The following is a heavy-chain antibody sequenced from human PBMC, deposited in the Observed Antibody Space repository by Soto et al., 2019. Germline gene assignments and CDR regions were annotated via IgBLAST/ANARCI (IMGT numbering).Heavy chain of an antibody. CDR3: ARGPTSDKVDY. J-gene: IGHJ4*02. Sequence: PSETLSLTCTVSGGSITNNNYYWSWIRQPPGKGLEWIGHMYNSGTTYSNPSLKGRVTISGDTSKNQFSLNLSSVTAADTAVYYCARGPTSDKVDYWGQGTXVTVSS. V-gene: IGHV4-30-4*01. CDR1: GGSITNNNYY. CDR2: MYNSGTT.